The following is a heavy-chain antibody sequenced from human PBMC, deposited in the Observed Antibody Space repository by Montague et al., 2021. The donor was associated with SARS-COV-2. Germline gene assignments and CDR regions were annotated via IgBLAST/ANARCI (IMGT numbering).Heavy chain of an antibody. CDR2: VHNNGRT. D-gene: IGHD1-1*01. V-gene: IGHV4-39*01. CDR3: TRHVHMTWPQPSPGFDY. CDR1: GDSISSSSYN. Sequence: SETLSLTCTVSGDSISSSSYNRGWTRQPPGKGPEWIGSVHNNGRTYYNPSLKSRVTIYVDTSKNQISLRLSSVTAADTAVYYSTRHVHMTWPQPSPGFDYWGQGSLVTVSS. J-gene: IGHJ4*02.